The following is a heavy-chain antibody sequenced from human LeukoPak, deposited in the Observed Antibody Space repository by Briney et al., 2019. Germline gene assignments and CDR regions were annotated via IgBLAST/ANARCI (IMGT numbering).Heavy chain of an antibody. V-gene: IGHV3-66*01. CDR2: IYSGGST. J-gene: IGHJ4*02. Sequence: GGSLRLSCAASGFTVSSNYMSRVRQAPGKGLEWVSVIYSGGSTYYADSVKGRFTISRDNAKNSLYLQMNSLRAEDTAVYYCARVRGSYHFDYWGQGTLVTVSS. CDR1: GFTVSSNY. D-gene: IGHD1-26*01. CDR3: ARVRGSYHFDY.